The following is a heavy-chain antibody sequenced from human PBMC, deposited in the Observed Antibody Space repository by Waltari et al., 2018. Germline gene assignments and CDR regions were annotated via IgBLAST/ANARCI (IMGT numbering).Heavy chain of an antibody. J-gene: IGHJ4*02. Sequence: EVQLVESGGGLVQPGGSLRLSCAAPGFTLSSYEMSWVRQAPGKGLEWVSFISSTGNTEYYVDSVKGRFTVSRDNARNSLFLQMNSLRAEDTAIYYCARDHFGDYLDSWGQGTLVSVS. CDR1: GFTLSSYE. CDR2: ISSTGNTE. V-gene: IGHV3-48*03. CDR3: ARDHFGDYLDS. D-gene: IGHD2-21*02.